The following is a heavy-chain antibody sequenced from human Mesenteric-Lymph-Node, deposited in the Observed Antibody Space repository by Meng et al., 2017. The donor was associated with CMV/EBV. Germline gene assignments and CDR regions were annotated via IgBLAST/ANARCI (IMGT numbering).Heavy chain of an antibody. Sequence: SGGSMTTSNHQGGWSRQPPGKGLEWIGSVHQTGSTYYNPSLRGRVTISIDTSRKQFSLKINSATAADTAVYYCARHYYSGWFDADYWGQGVLVTVSS. V-gene: IGHV4-39*01. CDR2: VHQTGST. J-gene: IGHJ4*02. CDR3: ARHYYSGWFDADY. CDR1: GGSMTTSNHQ. D-gene: IGHD5-12*01.